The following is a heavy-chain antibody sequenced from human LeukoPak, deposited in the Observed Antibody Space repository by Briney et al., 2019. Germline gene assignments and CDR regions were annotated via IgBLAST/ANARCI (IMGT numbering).Heavy chain of an antibody. CDR3: ARDLDKNLVWFGESTWNDAYDI. J-gene: IGHJ3*02. CDR2: IKRDGSDK. CDR1: GFTFSTYW. Sequence: GGSLRLSCAASGFTFSTYWMTWVRQAPGKGLEWVANIKRDGSDKYYLDSVKGRFTISRDNAKNSLYLQMNSLRAEDTAVYYCARDLDKNLVWFGESTWNDAYDIWGQGTLVTVSS. V-gene: IGHV3-7*01. D-gene: IGHD3-10*01.